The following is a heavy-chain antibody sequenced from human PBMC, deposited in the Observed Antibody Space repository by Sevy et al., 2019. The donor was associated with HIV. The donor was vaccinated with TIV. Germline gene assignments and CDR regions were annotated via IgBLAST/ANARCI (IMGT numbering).Heavy chain of an antibody. V-gene: IGHV1-69*13. CDR3: AREVQTPYYYDSSGYYRLYYFDY. CDR2: IIPIFGTA. J-gene: IGHJ4*02. CDR1: GGTFSSYA. D-gene: IGHD3-22*01. Sequence: ASVKVSCKASGGTFSSYAISWVRQVPGQGLEWMGGIIPIFGTANYAQKFQGRVTITADESTSTAYMELSSLRSEDTAVYYCAREVQTPYYYDSSGYYRLYYFDYWGQGTLVTVSS.